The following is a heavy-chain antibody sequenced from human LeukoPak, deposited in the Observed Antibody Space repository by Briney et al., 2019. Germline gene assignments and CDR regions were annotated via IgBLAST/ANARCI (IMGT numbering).Heavy chain of an antibody. CDR2: ISGSGGNT. CDR3: AISYDSSGYSAQYFQH. Sequence: GGSLRLSCAASGFTFSNYAMSWVRQAPGKGLEWVSAISGSGGNTYYADSVKGRFTISRDNSKNTLYLQMNSLRAEGTAVYYCAISYDSSGYSAQYFQHWGQGTLVTVSS. CDR1: GFTFSNYA. D-gene: IGHD3-22*01. J-gene: IGHJ1*01. V-gene: IGHV3-23*01.